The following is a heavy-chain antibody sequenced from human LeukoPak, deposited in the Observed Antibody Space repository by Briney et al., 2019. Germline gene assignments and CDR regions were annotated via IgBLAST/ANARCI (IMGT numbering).Heavy chain of an antibody. CDR3: ATYSSLNTREFQY. Sequence: GGSLRLSCEASGLTFSRDWMGWVRQAPGKGLEWVANIRQDGGETYYGDSVKGRFIISRDIAKNSLFLQMNRLRAEDTAVYYCATYSSLNTREFQYWGQGTLVTVSP. J-gene: IGHJ1*01. V-gene: IGHV3-7*01. D-gene: IGHD3-22*01. CDR1: GLTFSRDW. CDR2: IRQDGGET.